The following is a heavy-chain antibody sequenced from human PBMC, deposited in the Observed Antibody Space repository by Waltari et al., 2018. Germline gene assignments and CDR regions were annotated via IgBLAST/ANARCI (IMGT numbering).Heavy chain of an antibody. CDR1: GFTVSSNY. CDR3: ARGRGRRYYYYYMDV. Sequence: VQLVETGGGLIQPGGSLRLSCAASGFTVSSNYMSWVRQAPGKGLEWVSVIYSGGSTYYADSVKGRFTISRDNSKNTLYLQMNSLRAEDTAVYYCARGRGRRYYYYYMDVWGKGTTVTVSS. J-gene: IGHJ6*03. D-gene: IGHD1-26*01. CDR2: IYSGGST. V-gene: IGHV3-53*02.